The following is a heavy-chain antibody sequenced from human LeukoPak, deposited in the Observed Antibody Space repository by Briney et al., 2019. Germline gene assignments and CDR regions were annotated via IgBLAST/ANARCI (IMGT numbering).Heavy chain of an antibody. CDR1: GGSISSYY. CDR3: ARQHDSYYYYYIDV. D-gene: IGHD1-1*01. CDR2: LYHSDSA. J-gene: IGHJ6*03. V-gene: IGHV4-59*04. Sequence: SETLSLTCTVSGGSISSYYWVWIRQPPGRGLEWIGGLYHSDSAYYNTSLRSRVSMSVDTSKNQFSLTLSFVTAADTAVYYCARQHDSYYYYYIDVWGSGTTVTVSS.